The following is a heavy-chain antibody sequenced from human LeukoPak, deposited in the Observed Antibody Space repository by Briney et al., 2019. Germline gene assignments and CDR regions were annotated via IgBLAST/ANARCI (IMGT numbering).Heavy chain of an antibody. CDR3: ARGSFGSYYSIDY. J-gene: IGHJ4*02. Sequence: PGGSLRLSCAASGFTFSSYWMHWVRQAPGKGLVWVSRINSDGSSTSYADSVKGRFTISRDNAKNTLYLQMNSLRAGDTAVYYCARGSFGSYYSIDYWGQGTLVTVSS. V-gene: IGHV3-74*01. CDR2: INSDGSST. CDR1: GFTFSSYW. D-gene: IGHD1-26*01.